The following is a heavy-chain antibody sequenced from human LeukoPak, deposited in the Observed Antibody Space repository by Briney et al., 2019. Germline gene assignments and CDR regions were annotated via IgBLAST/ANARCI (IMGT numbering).Heavy chain of an antibody. CDR1: GFTFSSYA. Sequence: SARALRLSCAVSGFTFSSYAMHWARQAPGKGLEWVAVMSHDGSNKYYGDSVKGRFTISRDNSKNTLYLQMNSLRAEDTAVYYCARDHGGRDFWSGYLAYYFDYWGQGTLVTVSS. CDR2: MSHDGSNK. V-gene: IGHV3-30*03. J-gene: IGHJ4*02. D-gene: IGHD3-3*01. CDR3: ARDHGGRDFWSGYLAYYFDY.